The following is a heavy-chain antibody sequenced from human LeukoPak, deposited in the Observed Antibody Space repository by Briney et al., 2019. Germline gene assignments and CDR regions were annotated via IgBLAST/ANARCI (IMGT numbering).Heavy chain of an antibody. CDR1: GFTFSSYA. D-gene: IGHD2-15*01. Sequence: GGSLRLSCAASGFTFSSYAMSWVRQAPGKGLEWVSAISGSGGSTYYADSVKGRFTISRDNSKNTLDLQMNSLRAEDTAVYYCAKRVSGSHRHFDYWGQGTLVTVSS. CDR2: ISGSGGST. CDR3: AKRVSGSHRHFDY. J-gene: IGHJ4*02. V-gene: IGHV3-23*01.